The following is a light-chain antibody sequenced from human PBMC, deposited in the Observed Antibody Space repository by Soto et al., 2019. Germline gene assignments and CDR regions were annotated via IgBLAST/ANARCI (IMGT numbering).Light chain of an antibody. J-gene: IGKJ4*01. CDR2: GAS. CDR3: QDGSTLLT. CDR1: QSVSTY. Sequence: IQIPQCPSSVSTSVGDRDTITFRTSQSVSTYLNWYQQRPGKAPKLLIYGASSLQSGVPSRFSGSGSGTHFTLTISSLQPEDFATYSCQDGSTLLTFGGGTKVDIK. V-gene: IGKV1-39*01.